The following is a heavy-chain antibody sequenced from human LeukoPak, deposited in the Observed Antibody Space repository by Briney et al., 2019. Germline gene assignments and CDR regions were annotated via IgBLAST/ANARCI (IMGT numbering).Heavy chain of an antibody. CDR1: GLTFSSYA. CDR2: ISGSGGST. CDR3: AKSNWNWNPTDFDY. V-gene: IGHV3-23*01. Sequence: PGGSLRLSCAASGLTFSSYAMSWVRQAPGKGLEGVSAISGSGGSTYYADSVKGRFTISRDNSKNTLYLQMNSLRAEDTAVYYCAKSNWNWNPTDFDYWGQGTLVTVSS. D-gene: IGHD1-7*01. J-gene: IGHJ4*02.